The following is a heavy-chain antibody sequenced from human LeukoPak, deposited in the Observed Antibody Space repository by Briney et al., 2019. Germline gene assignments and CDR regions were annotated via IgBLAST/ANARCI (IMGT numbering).Heavy chain of an antibody. D-gene: IGHD6-13*01. CDR3: ARVSSSSWNVYYYYYYMDV. Sequence: SETLSLTCAVYGGSFSGYYWSWIRQPPGKGLEWIGEINHSGSTNYNPSLKSRVTISVDTSKNQFSLKLSSVTAADTAVYYCARVSSSSWNVYYYYYYMDVWGKGTTVTISS. J-gene: IGHJ6*03. CDR2: INHSGST. CDR1: GGSFSGYY. V-gene: IGHV4-34*01.